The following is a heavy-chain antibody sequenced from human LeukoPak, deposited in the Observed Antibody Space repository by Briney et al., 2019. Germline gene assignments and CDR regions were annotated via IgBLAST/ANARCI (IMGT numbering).Heavy chain of an antibody. D-gene: IGHD2-15*01. CDR1: GGSISSYY. J-gene: IGHJ4*02. V-gene: IGHV4-59*01. Sequence: SETLSLTCTVSGGSISSYYWSWIRQPPGKGLEWIGYVYYSGNTNYNPSLKSRVTISVDTSKNQFSLKLSSVTAADTAVYYCAREDCSGGSCYSDYWGQGTLVTVSS. CDR3: AREDCSGGSCYSDY. CDR2: VYYSGNT.